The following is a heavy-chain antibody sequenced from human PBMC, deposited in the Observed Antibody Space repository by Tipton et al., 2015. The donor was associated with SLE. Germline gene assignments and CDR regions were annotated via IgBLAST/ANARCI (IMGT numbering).Heavy chain of an antibody. CDR1: GGSISSNGYY. CDR3: ARDTDYGGNYFDY. Sequence: LRLSCSVSGGSISSNGYYWSWIRQPPGRGLEWIGEINHSGSTNYNPSLKSRVTISVDTSKNQFSLKLSSVTAADTAVYYCARDTDYGGNYFDYWGQGTLVTVSS. D-gene: IGHD4-23*01. J-gene: IGHJ4*02. CDR2: INHSGST. V-gene: IGHV4-39*07.